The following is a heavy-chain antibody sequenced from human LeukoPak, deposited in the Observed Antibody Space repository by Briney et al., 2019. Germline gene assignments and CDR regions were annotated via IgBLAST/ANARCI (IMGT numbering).Heavy chain of an antibody. CDR1: GYSFIGYY. CDR2: INPNSGST. Sequence: ASVRVSCKASGYSFIGYYIRWVRQAPGKEPEWMGWINPNSGSTNYTRKFQGRITITRDTPISTAYLELSRLISDDTAVYYCARELVATIPPYYYGLDVWGQGTTVTVSS. CDR3: ARELVATIPPYYYGLDV. D-gene: IGHD5-12*01. V-gene: IGHV1-2*02. J-gene: IGHJ6*02.